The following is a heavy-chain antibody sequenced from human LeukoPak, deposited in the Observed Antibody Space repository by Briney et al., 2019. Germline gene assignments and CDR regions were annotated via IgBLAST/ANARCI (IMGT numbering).Heavy chain of an antibody. D-gene: IGHD2-15*01. CDR1: GFTFSSYA. CDR2: ISGSGGST. Sequence: GGSLRLSCAASGFTFSSYAMSWVRQAPGKGLEWVSAISGSGGSTYYADSVKGRFTISRDNSKNTLHLQMNSLRAEDTAVYYCAKGVGYCSGGTCYFFDYWGQGTLVTVSS. CDR3: AKGVGYCSGGTCYFFDY. V-gene: IGHV3-23*01. J-gene: IGHJ4*02.